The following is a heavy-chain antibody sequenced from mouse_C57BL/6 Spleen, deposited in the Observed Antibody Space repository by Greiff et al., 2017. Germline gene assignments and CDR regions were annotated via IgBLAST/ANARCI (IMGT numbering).Heavy chain of an antibody. J-gene: IGHJ3*01. V-gene: IGHV1-39*01. Sequence: EVKLQQSGPELVKPGASVTISCKASGYSFTDYNMHWVKQSHGNGLEWIGVINPNIGTTSYNQKFKGKATLTADQSSSTAYMQLNSLTSEDSAVYYCARSVDGSSYGLAYWGQGTLVTVSA. CDR1: GYSFTDYN. CDR3: ARSVDGSSYGLAY. D-gene: IGHD3-2*02. CDR2: INPNIGTT.